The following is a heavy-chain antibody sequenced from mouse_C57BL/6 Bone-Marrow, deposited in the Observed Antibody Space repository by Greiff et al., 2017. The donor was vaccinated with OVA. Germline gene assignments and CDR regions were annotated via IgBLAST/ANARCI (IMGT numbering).Heavy chain of an antibody. Sequence: QVTLNASVPGLLQPSQSLSLTCSFSWFSLSTFGMGVCWIRLPSWICLEWLAHIWWDDDKYYNPALKSRLTISKDTDKNQVFLKIANVDTADTATDYCARIGGNYYEGDYWGQGTSVTVSS. D-gene: IGHD1-1*01. CDR3: ARIGGNYYEGDY. CDR2: IWWDDDK. J-gene: IGHJ4*01. V-gene: IGHV8-8*01. CDR1: WFSLSTFGMG.